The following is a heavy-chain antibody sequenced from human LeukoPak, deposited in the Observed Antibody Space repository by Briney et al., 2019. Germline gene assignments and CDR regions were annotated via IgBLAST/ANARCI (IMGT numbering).Heavy chain of an antibody. J-gene: IGHJ4*02. CDR1: GFTYSSYA. V-gene: IGHV3-23*01. CDR3: AKRGSSGRIDY. CDR2: ITPSGGST. Sequence: GGSLRLSCAASGFTYSSYAMTWVRQSPGKGLEWVSFITPSGGSTYYADSVKGRFTISRDNSKNTLYLQMNSLRAEDTAVYFCAKRGSSGRIDYWGQGTLVTVSS. D-gene: IGHD3-22*01.